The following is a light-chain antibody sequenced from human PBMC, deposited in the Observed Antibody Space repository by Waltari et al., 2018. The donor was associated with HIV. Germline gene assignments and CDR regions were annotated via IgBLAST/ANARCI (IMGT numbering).Light chain of an antibody. CDR2: DAS. J-gene: IGKJ4*01. CDR1: QSVQEF. CDR3: QHRTTWPPT. Sequence: EIVLTQSPAILSVSPAETATLSCRASQSVQEFLAWYQRRPGQVPRLVVYDASKRAAGVPDRFSGSGFGTDFNLTISGLEPEDVAFYYCQHRTTWPPTFGGGTRVEIE. V-gene: IGKV3-11*01.